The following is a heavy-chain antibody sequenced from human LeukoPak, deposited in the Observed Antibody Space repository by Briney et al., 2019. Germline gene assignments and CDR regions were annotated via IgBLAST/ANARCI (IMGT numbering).Heavy chain of an antibody. CDR3: AKGMYYYDSSGYYFDGDAFDI. V-gene: IGHV3-23*01. Sequence: GGSLRLSCAASGFTFSSYAMSWVRQAPGKGLEWVSAISGSGGSTYYADSVKGQFTISRDNSKNTLYLQMNSLRAEDTAVYYCAKGMYYYDSSGYYFDGDAFDIWGQGTMVTVSS. CDR2: ISGSGGST. CDR1: GFTFSSYA. D-gene: IGHD3-22*01. J-gene: IGHJ3*02.